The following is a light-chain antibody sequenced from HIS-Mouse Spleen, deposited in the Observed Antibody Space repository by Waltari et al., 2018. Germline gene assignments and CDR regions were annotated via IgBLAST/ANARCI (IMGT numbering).Light chain of an antibody. J-gene: IGLJ2*01. V-gene: IGLV3-25*03. CDR1: ALPKKY. CDR2: EDS. Sequence: SYELTQPPSVSVSPGQTARITCPGDALPKKYAYWSQQKSGQAPVLVIYEDSKRPSGIPERFSGSSSGTTVTLTISGVQAEDEADYYCQSADSSGTYDVVFGGGTKLTVL. CDR3: QSADSSGTYDVV.